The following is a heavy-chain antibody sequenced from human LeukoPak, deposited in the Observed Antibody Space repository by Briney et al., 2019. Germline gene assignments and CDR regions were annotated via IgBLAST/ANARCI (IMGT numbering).Heavy chain of an antibody. CDR2: IYYSGST. V-gene: IGHV4-59*08. D-gene: IGHD5-18*01. Sequence: SETLSLTCTVSGGSISTYYWSWIRQPPGKGLEWIAYIYYSGSTNYNPSLKSRVTISVDTSKTQFSLKLSSVTAADTAVYYCARSRGYSYGTTFLDCWGQGTLVTVSS. CDR1: GGSISTYY. J-gene: IGHJ4*02. CDR3: ARSRGYSYGTTFLDC.